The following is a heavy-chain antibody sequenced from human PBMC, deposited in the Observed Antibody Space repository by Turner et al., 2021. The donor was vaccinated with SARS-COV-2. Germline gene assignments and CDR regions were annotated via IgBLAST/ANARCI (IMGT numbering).Heavy chain of an antibody. J-gene: IGHJ6*02. Sequence: GLEWVANIKQDGSEKYYVDSVKGRFTISRENAKNSLYLQMNSLRAEDTAVYYCARDLMFTAAAPYGMDVWGQGTTVTVSS. D-gene: IGHD6-13*01. CDR2: IKQDGSEK. V-gene: IGHV3-7*01. CDR3: ARDLMFTAAAPYGMDV.